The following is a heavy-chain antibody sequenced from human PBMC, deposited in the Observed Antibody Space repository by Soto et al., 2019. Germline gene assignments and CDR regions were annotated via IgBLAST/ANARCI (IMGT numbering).Heavy chain of an antibody. Sequence: GGSLRLSCAASGFTFSSYGMHWVRQAPGKGLEWVAVIWYDGSNKYYADSVKGRFTISRDNSKNTLYLQMNSLRAEDTAVYYCARVPAAMGYYYYYMDVWGKGTTVTV. CDR3: ARVPAAMGYYYYYMDV. J-gene: IGHJ6*03. CDR1: GFTFSSYG. CDR2: IWYDGSNK. V-gene: IGHV3-33*01. D-gene: IGHD2-2*01.